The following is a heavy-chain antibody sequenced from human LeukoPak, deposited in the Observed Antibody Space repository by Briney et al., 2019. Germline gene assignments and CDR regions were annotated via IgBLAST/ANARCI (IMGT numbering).Heavy chain of an antibody. J-gene: IGHJ3*02. CDR3: ARAIAAAADEENAFDI. Sequence: GGSLRLSCAASGFTFDDYGMSWVRQAPGKGLECVSGNNWNGGSTGYADSVKGRFTISRDNAKNSLYLQMNSLRAEDTALYYCARAIAAAADEENAFDIWGQGTMVTVSS. CDR1: GFTFDDYG. CDR2: NNWNGGST. D-gene: IGHD6-13*01. V-gene: IGHV3-20*04.